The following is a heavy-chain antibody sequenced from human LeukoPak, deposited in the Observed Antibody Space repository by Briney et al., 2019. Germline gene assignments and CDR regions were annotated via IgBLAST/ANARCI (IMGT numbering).Heavy chain of an antibody. Sequence: GGSLRLSCAASGFTFSNYNMNWVRQAPGKAMEWVSSITSSGTYNFYADSVRGRFTISRDNAKNSLYLQMDSLGPEDTAVYYCAIPGYSSSWEFDYWGQGTLVTVSS. V-gene: IGHV3-21*01. CDR1: GFTFSNYN. CDR2: ITSSGTYN. J-gene: IGHJ4*02. CDR3: AIPGYSSSWEFDY. D-gene: IGHD6-13*01.